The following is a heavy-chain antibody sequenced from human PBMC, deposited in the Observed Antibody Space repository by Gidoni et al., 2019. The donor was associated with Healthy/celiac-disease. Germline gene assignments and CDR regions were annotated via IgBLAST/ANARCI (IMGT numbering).Heavy chain of an antibody. CDR1: GFPFSSYS. CDR2: ISGSGGIT. CDR3: AKGVSGSSWSRVRAEYFQH. J-gene: IGHJ1*01. D-gene: IGHD6-13*01. Sequence: EVQLLESGGGLVQPGGSLRLSCAASGFPFSSYSMCWVRQATGKGLEWVSEISGSGGITYYADAVKGRFTISRDNSKNTLYLQMNSLRAEDTAVYDCAKGVSGSSWSRVRAEYFQHWGQGTLVTVSS. V-gene: IGHV3-23*01.